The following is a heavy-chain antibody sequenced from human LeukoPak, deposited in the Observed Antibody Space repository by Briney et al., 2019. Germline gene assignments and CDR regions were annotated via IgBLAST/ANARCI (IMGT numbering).Heavy chain of an antibody. J-gene: IGHJ4*02. V-gene: IGHV3-23*01. CDR3: ARAIGKSEAY. CDR2: TSDRGDYT. Sequence: GGSLGLSCAASGFTFTSYSMSWVRQAPGKGLEWVSGTSDRGDYTYYADSVKGRFTISRDNSKNTLYLQMNSLRAADTAVYYCARAIGKSEAYWGQGTLVTVSS. CDR1: GFTFTSYS. D-gene: IGHD4-23*01.